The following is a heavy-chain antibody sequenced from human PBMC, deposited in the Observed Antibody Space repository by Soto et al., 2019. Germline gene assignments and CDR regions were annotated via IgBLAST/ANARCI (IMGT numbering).Heavy chain of an antibody. CDR1: SDSITNYY. J-gene: IGHJ4*02. CDR2: IHDSGRS. D-gene: IGHD2-15*01. Sequence: QVQLQESGPGLVKPSETLSLTCTVSSDSITNYYWSWIRQSPGKGLEWIGYIHDSGRSNYNPSLKSRVKISVDTPKKQFPLKGNCVTAADTAVYYCARGGGTRGWYWGPGTLVTVSS. V-gene: IGHV4-59*01. CDR3: ARGGGTRGWY.